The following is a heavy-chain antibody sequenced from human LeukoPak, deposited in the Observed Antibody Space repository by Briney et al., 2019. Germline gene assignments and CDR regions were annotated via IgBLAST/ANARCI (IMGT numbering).Heavy chain of an antibody. V-gene: IGHV3-23*01. J-gene: IGHJ4*02. CDR1: GFTFSSYA. CDR2: ISGSGGST. Sequence: GGSLSLSCAASGFTFSSYAMSWVRQAPGKGLEWVSAISGSGGSTYYADSVKGRFTISRDNSKNTLYLQMNNLRAEDTAVYYCAKFLPTHIVVANYYFDYWGQGTLVTVSS. D-gene: IGHD2-21*01. CDR3: AKFLPTHIVVANYYFDY.